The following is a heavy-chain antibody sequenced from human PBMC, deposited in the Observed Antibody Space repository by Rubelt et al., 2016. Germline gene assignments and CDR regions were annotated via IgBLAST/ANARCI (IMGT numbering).Heavy chain of an antibody. Sequence: QVQLQESGPGLVKPSETLSLTCTVSGGSISSYSWSWIRQPPGKGLEWIGYIYYSGSSNYNPSLKSRVTISLDTSKNQLSRKLSSVTAADTAVYYCARLETTVTKRSFDYWGQGTLVTVSS. V-gene: IGHV4-59*08. J-gene: IGHJ4*02. CDR3: ARLETTVTKRSFDY. CDR2: IYYSGSS. D-gene: IGHD4-17*01. CDR1: GGSISSYS.